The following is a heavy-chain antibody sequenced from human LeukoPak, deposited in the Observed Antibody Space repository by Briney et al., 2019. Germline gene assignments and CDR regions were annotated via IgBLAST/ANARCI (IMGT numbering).Heavy chain of an antibody. CDR2: IIPIFGTA. D-gene: IGHD1-26*01. Sequence: ASVKVSCKASGGTFSSYAISWVRQAPGQGLEWMGGIIPIFGTANYAQKLQGRVTMTTDTSTSTAYMELRSLRSDDTAVYYCARDHRGAPRAFDIWGQGTMVTVSS. CDR3: ARDHRGAPRAFDI. J-gene: IGHJ3*02. V-gene: IGHV1-69*05. CDR1: GGTFSSYA.